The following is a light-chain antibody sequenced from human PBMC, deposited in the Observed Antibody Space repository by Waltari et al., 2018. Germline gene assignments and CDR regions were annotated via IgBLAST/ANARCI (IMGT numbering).Light chain of an antibody. CDR3: QQYYSTLMYT. Sequence: DIVMTQSPDSLSVSLGGRATLNSKSSQSVLYSSNNNNYLAWYQQKPGQPPKLRIYWAATRESGVPDRFSGSGSGTEFTLTISSLQAEDVAVYYCQQYYSTLMYTFGQGTKLEIK. CDR1: QSVLYSSNNNNY. CDR2: WAA. V-gene: IGKV4-1*01. J-gene: IGKJ2*01.